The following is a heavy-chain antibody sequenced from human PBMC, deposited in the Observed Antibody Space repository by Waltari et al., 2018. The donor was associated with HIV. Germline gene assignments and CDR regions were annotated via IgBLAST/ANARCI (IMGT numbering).Heavy chain of an antibody. V-gene: IGHV5-51*01. J-gene: IGHJ6*02. CDR2: ISPAVSDT. CDR3: ARVYGTTTTSRTYYYGLDV. Sequence: EVQLVQSGAEVKKPGESLKISCKGSGYTFTDYWIGWVRQMPGKGLEWMGIISPAVSDTGYSPSFQGQVTISVDKSISIAFLQWSSLQASDTAIYYCARVYGTTTTSRTYYYGLDVWGQGTTVTVSS. CDR1: GYTFTDYW. D-gene: IGHD4-4*01.